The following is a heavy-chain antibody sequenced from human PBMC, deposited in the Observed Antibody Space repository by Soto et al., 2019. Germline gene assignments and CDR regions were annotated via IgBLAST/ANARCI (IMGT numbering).Heavy chain of an antibody. CDR1: GGSISSYY. J-gene: IGHJ3*02. CDR2: IYYSGST. V-gene: IGHV4-59*01. Sequence: SETLSLTCTVSGGSISSYYWSWIRQPPGKGLEWIGYIYYSGSTNYNPSLKSRVTISVDTSKNQFSLKLSSVTAADTAVYYCARGPPRGDYDFWSGYYTGAFDIWGQGTMVTVSS. CDR3: ARGPPRGDYDFWSGYYTGAFDI. D-gene: IGHD3-3*01.